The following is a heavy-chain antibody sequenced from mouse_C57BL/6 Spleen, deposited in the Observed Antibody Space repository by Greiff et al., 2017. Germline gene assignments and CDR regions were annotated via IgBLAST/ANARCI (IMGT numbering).Heavy chain of an antibody. CDR1: GYTFTDYE. CDR3: TRGGLTSTMVTSTFAY. V-gene: IGHV1-15*01. Sequence: QVQLQQSGAELVRPGASVTLSCKASGYTFTDYEMHWVKQTPVHGLEWIGAIDPETGGTAYNQKFKGKAILTADKSSSTAYMELRSLTSEDSAVYYCTRGGLTSTMVTSTFAYWGQGTLVTVSA. CDR2: IDPETGGT. D-gene: IGHD2-2*01. J-gene: IGHJ3*01.